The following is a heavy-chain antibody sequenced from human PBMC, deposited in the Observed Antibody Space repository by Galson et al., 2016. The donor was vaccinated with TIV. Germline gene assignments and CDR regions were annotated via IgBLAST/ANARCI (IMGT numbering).Heavy chain of an antibody. V-gene: IGHV6-1*01. CDR1: GDSVSSNSAA. Sequence: CAISGDSVSSNSAAWNWLRQSPSRGLEWLGRTFYRSKWYNDYAPSVRSRITINPDTSKNQVSLQLHSVTPEDTAVYYCARAPPSVFGVVMTLDYWGQGTLVTVSS. J-gene: IGHJ4*02. CDR2: TFYRSKWYN. D-gene: IGHD3-3*01. CDR3: ARAPPSVFGVVMTLDY.